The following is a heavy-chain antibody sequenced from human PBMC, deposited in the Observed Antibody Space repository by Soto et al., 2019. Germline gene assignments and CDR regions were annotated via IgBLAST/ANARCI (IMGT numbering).Heavy chain of an antibody. CDR1: GFTFSSYS. Sequence: EVQLVESGGGLVQPGGSLRLSCAASGFTFSSYSMNWVRQAPGKGLEWVSYISSSSSTIYYADSVKGRFTISRDNAKNSLYLQMNSLRDEDKAVYYCARASIPYCGGDCYSSYWYFDLWGRGTLVTVSS. CDR2: ISSSSSTI. V-gene: IGHV3-48*02. CDR3: ARASIPYCGGDCYSSYWYFDL. D-gene: IGHD2-21*02. J-gene: IGHJ2*01.